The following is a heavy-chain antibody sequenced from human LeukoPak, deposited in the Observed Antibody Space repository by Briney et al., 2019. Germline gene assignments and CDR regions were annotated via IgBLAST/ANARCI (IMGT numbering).Heavy chain of an antibody. CDR2: VNHNGGT. Sequence: SETLSLTCAVNGGSFTGYYWTWIRQPPGKGLEWIGGVNHNGGTNYSPSLKSRITISVDTSNNQISLKLHSVTAADTAAYFCAGCIVLTGYASFDYWGQGTPVTVSS. V-gene: IGHV4-34*01. CDR1: GGSFTGYY. D-gene: IGHD2-8*02. CDR3: AGCIVLTGYASFDY. J-gene: IGHJ4*02.